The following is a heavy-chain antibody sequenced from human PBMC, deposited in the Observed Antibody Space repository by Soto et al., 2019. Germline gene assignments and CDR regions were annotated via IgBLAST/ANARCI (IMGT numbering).Heavy chain of an antibody. J-gene: IGHJ6*02. Sequence: GSLRLSCAASGFTFSSYAMSWVLQAPWKGLEWVSAISGSGGSTYYADSVKGRFTISRDNSKNTLYLQMNSLRAEDTAVYYCARNDGITRYYYYGMDVWGQGTTVTVSS. D-gene: IGHD1-1*01. CDR3: ARNDGITRYYYYGMDV. CDR2: ISGSGGST. CDR1: GFTFSSYA. V-gene: IGHV3-23*01.